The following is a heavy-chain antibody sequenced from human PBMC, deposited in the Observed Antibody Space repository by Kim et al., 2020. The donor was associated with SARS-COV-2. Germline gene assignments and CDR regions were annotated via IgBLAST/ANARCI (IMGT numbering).Heavy chain of an antibody. V-gene: IGHV4-34*01. D-gene: IGHD3-9*01. CDR3: PWAPGRVTGYHFFD. CDR2: INNRGST. J-gene: IGHJ4*01. CDR1: GGSFSSYY. Sequence: SETLSLTCAVYGGSFSSYYCCWIRHPQGKGMGWDGEINNRGSTNYNPSPQIRFTISVETYKTQYSFTLTPLTAAAAAGSDFPWAPGRVTGYHFFD.